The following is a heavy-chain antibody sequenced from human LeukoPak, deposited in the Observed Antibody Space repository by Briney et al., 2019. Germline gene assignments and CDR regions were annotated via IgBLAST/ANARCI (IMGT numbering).Heavy chain of an antibody. V-gene: IGHV7-4-1*02. J-gene: IGHJ4*02. CDR1: GYQSISYT. CDR2: TNTKTANP. Sequence: GAPVKVSCKASGYQSISYTMSWVRQAPGQGLEWMGWTNTKTANPTYAQDFTGRFVFSLDTSVSTAYLQISGLKAGDTAVYYCARDPRPLTYSSSWPPGYWGQGTLVTVSS. D-gene: IGHD6-13*01. CDR3: ARDPRPLTYSSSWPPGY.